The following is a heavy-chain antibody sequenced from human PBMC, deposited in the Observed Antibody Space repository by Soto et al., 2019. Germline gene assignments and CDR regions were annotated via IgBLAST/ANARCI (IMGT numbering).Heavy chain of an antibody. CDR2: ISSSGSTI. CDR1: GFTFSDYY. Sequence: PGGSLRLSCAASGFTFSDYYMSWIRQAPGKGLEWVSYISSSGSTIYYADSVEGRFTISRDNAKNSLYLQMNSLRAEDTAVYYCARDVELLWFGESNFDYWGQGTLVTVSS. CDR3: ARDVELLWFGESNFDY. D-gene: IGHD3-10*01. J-gene: IGHJ4*02. V-gene: IGHV3-11*01.